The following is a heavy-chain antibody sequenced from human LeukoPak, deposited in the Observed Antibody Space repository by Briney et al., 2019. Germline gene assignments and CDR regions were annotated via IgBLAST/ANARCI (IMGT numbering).Heavy chain of an antibody. D-gene: IGHD2-2*01. V-gene: IGHV1-2*02. CDR1: GYTFTGYY. CDR3: ARGYCKSTTCYMGVMWLDP. CDR2: INPNSGDT. J-gene: IGHJ5*02. Sequence: ASVKVSCKASGYTFTGYYMHWVRQAPGQGLEWMGWINPNSGDTNFAQKFQDRVTMTRGTSISTAYMELSSLRSDDTAVYYCARGYCKSTTCYMGVMWLDPWGQGTLVTVSS.